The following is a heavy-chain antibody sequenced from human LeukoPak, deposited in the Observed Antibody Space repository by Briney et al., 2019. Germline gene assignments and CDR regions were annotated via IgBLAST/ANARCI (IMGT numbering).Heavy chain of an antibody. CDR3: ARHGGQQLPHY. D-gene: IGHD6-13*01. CDR1: GYSFTSYW. CDR2: IDPSDSYT. J-gene: IGHJ4*02. Sequence: GESLKISCRGSGYSFTSYWIAWVRQMPGKGLEWMGRIDPSDSYTNYSPSFQGHVTISADKSISTAYLQWSSLKASDTAMYYCARHGGQQLPHYWGQGTLVTVSS. V-gene: IGHV5-10-1*01.